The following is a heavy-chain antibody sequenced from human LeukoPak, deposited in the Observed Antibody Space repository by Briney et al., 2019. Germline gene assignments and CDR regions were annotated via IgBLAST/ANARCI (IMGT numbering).Heavy chain of an antibody. Sequence: GASVKVSCKASGGTFSSYAISWVRQAPGQGLEWMGGIIPIFGTANYAQKFQGRVTITADESTSTAYMELSSLRSEDTAAYYCARARFLEWLFPLDYWGQGTLVTVSS. V-gene: IGHV1-69*13. J-gene: IGHJ4*02. D-gene: IGHD3-3*01. CDR3: ARARFLEWLFPLDY. CDR2: IIPIFGTA. CDR1: GGTFSSYA.